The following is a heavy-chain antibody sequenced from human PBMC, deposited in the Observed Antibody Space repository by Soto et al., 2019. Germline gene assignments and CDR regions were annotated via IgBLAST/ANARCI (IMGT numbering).Heavy chain of an antibody. D-gene: IGHD5-12*01. J-gene: IGHJ4*02. CDR3: ARVPDLVATSYFDY. CDR1: GYSISSGYY. CDR2: IYHSGST. V-gene: IGHV4-38-2*01. Sequence: PSETLSLTCAVSGYSISSGYYWGRIRQPPGKGLEWIGSIYHSGSTYYNPSLKSRVTISVDTSKNQFSLKLSSVTAADTAVYYCARVPDLVATSYFDYWGQGTLVTVSS.